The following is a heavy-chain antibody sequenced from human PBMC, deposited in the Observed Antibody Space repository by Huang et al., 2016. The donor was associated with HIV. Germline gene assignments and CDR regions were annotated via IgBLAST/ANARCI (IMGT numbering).Heavy chain of an antibody. J-gene: IGHJ3*01. CDR1: GYTFTNYE. V-gene: IGHV1-8*01. CDR3: ARGFGINYNHEAFDV. CDR2: MTSKSCNV. Sequence: QIQLAQSGAEVKKPGASVKVSCKASGYTFTNYEINWVRQASGEGLEWMGLMTSKSCNVGDQKKFQGRVAILRNSSINTYSLEVTSLTSEDTAVYYCARGFGINYNHEAFDVWGQGTMVTVSS. D-gene: IGHD3-10*01.